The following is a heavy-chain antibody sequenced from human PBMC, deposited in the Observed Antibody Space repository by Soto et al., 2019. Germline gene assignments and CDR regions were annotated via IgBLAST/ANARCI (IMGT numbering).Heavy chain of an antibody. CDR3: ARDLAQLVPYYYYYYGMDV. CDR1: GGTFSSYA. J-gene: IGHJ6*02. CDR2: IIPIFGTA. V-gene: IGHV1-69*01. Sequence: QVQLVQSGAEVKKPGSSVKVSCKASGGTFSSYAISWVRQAPGHGLEWMGGIIPIFGTANYAQKFQGRVTITADESTSTAYMELSSLRSEDTAVYYCARDLAQLVPYYYYYYGMDVWGQGTTVTVSS. D-gene: IGHD6-13*01.